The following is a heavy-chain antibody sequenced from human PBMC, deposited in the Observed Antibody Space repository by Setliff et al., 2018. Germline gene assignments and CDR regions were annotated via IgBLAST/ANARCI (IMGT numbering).Heavy chain of an antibody. CDR3: GMAVAGGIDY. J-gene: IGHJ4*02. Sequence: PSETLSLTCTVSGDSISSRTHYWSWIRQPAGEGLEWIGQTYTSWSTNYNPSLQSRVTISLDTSKNQFSLKLSSVTAAETAVYDCGMAVAGGIDYWGQGTLV. CDR2: TYTSWST. V-gene: IGHV4-61*09. D-gene: IGHD6-19*01. CDR1: GDSISSRTHY.